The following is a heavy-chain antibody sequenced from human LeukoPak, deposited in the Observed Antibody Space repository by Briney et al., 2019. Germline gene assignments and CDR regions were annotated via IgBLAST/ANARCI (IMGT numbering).Heavy chain of an antibody. Sequence: SVKASCKASGDTFSSYSFSWVRQAPGQGLEWMGGIIPVSGTPRYAQKFQGRVTITTDESTSTAYMEVTSLRSDDTAVYYCARDRRPQLNNYFDRWGQGTLVTVSS. CDR2: IIPVSGTP. J-gene: IGHJ5*02. V-gene: IGHV1-69*05. CDR1: GDTFSSYS. CDR3: ARDRRPQLNNYFDR.